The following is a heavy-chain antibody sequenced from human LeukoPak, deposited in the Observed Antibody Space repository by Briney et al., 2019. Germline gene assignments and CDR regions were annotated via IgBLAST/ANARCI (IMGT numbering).Heavy chain of an antibody. CDR1: GGSISSGGYY. CDR3: ARDAAGLLGY. V-gene: IGHV4-31*03. D-gene: IGHD2-15*01. Sequence: SETLSLSCTVSGGSISSGGYYWSWIRQHPGKGLEWIGYIYYSGSTYYNPSLKSRVTISVDTSKNQFSLKLSPVTAADTAVYYCARDAAGLLGYWGQGTLVTVSS. CDR2: IYYSGST. J-gene: IGHJ4*02.